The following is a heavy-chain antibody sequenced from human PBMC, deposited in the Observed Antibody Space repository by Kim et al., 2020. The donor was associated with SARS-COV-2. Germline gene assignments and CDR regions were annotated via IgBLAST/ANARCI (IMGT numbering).Heavy chain of an antibody. D-gene: IGHD4-17*01. CDR3: ARGYGDYFGYYYGMDV. J-gene: IGHJ6*02. V-gene: IGHV1-8*01. CDR2: MNPNSGNT. Sequence: ASVKVSCKASGYTFTSYDINWVRQATGQGLEWMGWMNPNSGNTGYAQKFQGRVTMTRNTSISTAYMELSSLRSEDTAVYYCARGYGDYFGYYYGMDVWGQGTTVTVSS. CDR1: GYTFTSYD.